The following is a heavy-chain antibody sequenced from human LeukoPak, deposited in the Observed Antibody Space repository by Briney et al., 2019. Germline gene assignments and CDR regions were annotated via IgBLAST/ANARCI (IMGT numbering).Heavy chain of an antibody. D-gene: IGHD3-3*01. J-gene: IGHJ4*02. CDR1: GFTFSSYS. Sequence: PGGSLRLSCAASGFTFSSYSMNWVRQAPGKGLEWVSSISSSSSYIYYADSVKGRFTISRDNAKNSLYLQMNSLRAEDTAVYYCARGITIFGVVIMPWTKYYFDYWGQGTLVTVSS. V-gene: IGHV3-21*01. CDR3: ARGITIFGVVIMPWTKYYFDY. CDR2: ISSSSSYI.